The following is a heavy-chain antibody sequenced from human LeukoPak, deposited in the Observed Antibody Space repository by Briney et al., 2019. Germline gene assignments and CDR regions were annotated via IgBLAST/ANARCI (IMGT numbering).Heavy chain of an antibody. CDR1: GFTFSSYA. CDR2: ISGSGGST. Sequence: GGSLRLSCAASGFTFSSYAMSWVRQAPGKGLEWVSAISGSGGSTYYADSVKGRFTISRDNSKNTLYLQMNSLRAEDTAVYYCAKDRGGLRRYYYDSSGYYDWFDPWGQGTLVTVSS. J-gene: IGHJ5*02. V-gene: IGHV3-23*01. D-gene: IGHD3-22*01. CDR3: AKDRGGLRRYYYDSSGYYDWFDP.